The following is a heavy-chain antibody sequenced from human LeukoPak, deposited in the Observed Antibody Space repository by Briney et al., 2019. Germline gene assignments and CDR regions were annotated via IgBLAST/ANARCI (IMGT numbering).Heavy chain of an antibody. D-gene: IGHD2-8*01. Sequence: PSETLSLTGTVSGGSISSSSYYWGWIRQPPGKGLEWIGSIYYSGSTYYNPSLKSRVTISVDTSKNQFSLKLSSVTAADTAVYYCARDPSILRGWFDPWGQGTLVTVSS. CDR2: IYYSGST. CDR3: ARDPSILRGWFDP. CDR1: GGSISSSSYY. J-gene: IGHJ5*02. V-gene: IGHV4-39*07.